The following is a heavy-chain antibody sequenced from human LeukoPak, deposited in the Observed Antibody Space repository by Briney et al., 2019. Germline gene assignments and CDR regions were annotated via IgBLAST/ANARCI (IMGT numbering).Heavy chain of an antibody. V-gene: IGHV3-23*01. CDR2: LNAGGGSP. CDR1: GFTFSSYA. J-gene: IGHJ4*01. Sequence: PGGSLRLSCAASGFTFSSYAMSWVRKAPGKGPDLPSSLNAGGGSPYYADSVKGRFTISRDNSKNTLYLQMNSLRAEDTAVYYCARDSKSGSYYYFDYWGHGTLVTVSS. D-gene: IGHD1-26*01. CDR3: ARDSKSGSYYYFDY.